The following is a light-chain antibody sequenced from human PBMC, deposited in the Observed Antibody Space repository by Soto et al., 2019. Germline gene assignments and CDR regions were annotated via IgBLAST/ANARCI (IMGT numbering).Light chain of an antibody. CDR2: EVN. CDR1: SDDIGNFNL. CDR3: CSYAGSRWM. Sequence: QSALTQPASVSGSPGQSITVSCTGSSDDIGNFNLVSWYQQYPGKAPKLILYEVNKRPLGVSDRFSGSKSGNTASLTISGLKAEDEADYPCCSYAGSRWMFGGGTKLTVL. V-gene: IGLV2-23*02. J-gene: IGLJ3*02.